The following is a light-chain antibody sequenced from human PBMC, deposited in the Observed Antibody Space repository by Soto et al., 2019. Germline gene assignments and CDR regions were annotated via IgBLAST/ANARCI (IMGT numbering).Light chain of an antibody. CDR1: QSVSSSY. CDR2: GAS. CDR3: QQFGSSSPWT. J-gene: IGKJ1*01. V-gene: IGKV3-20*01. Sequence: EIVLTQSPGTLSLSPGERATLSCRASQSVSSSYLAWYQQKPGQAPRLLIYGASSRATGIPDRFSGSGSGTDFTLTISRLEPEDFALYYCQQFGSSSPWTFGQGTKV.